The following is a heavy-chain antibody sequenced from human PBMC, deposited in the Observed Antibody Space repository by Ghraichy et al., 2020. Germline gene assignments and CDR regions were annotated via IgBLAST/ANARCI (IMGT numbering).Heavy chain of an antibody. CDR3: ATISYSSSYLNWFDP. CDR2: IYYSGST. Sequence: SETLSLTCTVSGGSISSSSYYWGWIRQPPGKGLEWIGSIYYSGSTYYNPSLTSRVTISVDTSKNQFSLKLSSVTAADTAVYYCATISYSSSYLNWFDPWGQGTLVTVSS. J-gene: IGHJ5*02. V-gene: IGHV4-39*01. D-gene: IGHD6-13*01. CDR1: GGSISSSSYY.